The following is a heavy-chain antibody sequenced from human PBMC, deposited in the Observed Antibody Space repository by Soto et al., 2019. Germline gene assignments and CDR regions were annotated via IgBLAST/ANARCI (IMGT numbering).Heavy chain of an antibody. J-gene: IGHJ6*02. D-gene: IGHD5-18*01. V-gene: IGHV1-18*01. CDR2: ISAYNGNT. Sequence: QVQLVQSGAEVKKPGASVKVSCKASGYTFTSYGISWVRQAPGQGLEWMGWISAYNGNTNYAQKLQGRVTMTTDTSTSPDYMELRSLRSDDTAVYYCARVGIQLWLRPDYYSGMDVWGQGTTVTVSS. CDR3: ARVGIQLWLRPDYYSGMDV. CDR1: GYTFTSYG.